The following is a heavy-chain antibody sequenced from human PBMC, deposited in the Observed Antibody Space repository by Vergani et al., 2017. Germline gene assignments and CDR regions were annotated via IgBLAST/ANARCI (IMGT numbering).Heavy chain of an antibody. V-gene: IGHV1-8*01. Sequence: QVQLVQSGAEVKKPGASVKVSCKASGYTFTSYDINWVRQATGQGLEWMGWMNPNSGNTGYAQKFQGRVTMTRNTSISTAYMELSSLRSEDTAVYYCARDDRGGHPVYGGSAWWVDPWGQGTLVTVSS. J-gene: IGHJ5*02. CDR1: GYTFTSYD. D-gene: IGHD3-16*01. CDR2: MNPNSGNT. CDR3: ARDDRGGHPVYGGSAWWVDP.